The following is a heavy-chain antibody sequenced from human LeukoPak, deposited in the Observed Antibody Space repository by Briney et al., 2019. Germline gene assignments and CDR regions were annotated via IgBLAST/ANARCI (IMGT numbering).Heavy chain of an antibody. D-gene: IGHD3-3*01. CDR3: ARLSIRYYDFWSGYPPACSGGSCYYFDY. V-gene: IGHV4-61*10. Sequence: SETLSLTCTVSGDSITKGSSYWSWVRQPAGKGLEWLGRIHSSGKTYYNPSLKSRVTISVDTSKNQFSLKLSSVTAADTAVYYCARLSIRYYDFWSGYPPACSGGSCYYFDYWGQGTLVTVSS. CDR2: IHSSGKT. CDR1: GDSITKGSSY. J-gene: IGHJ4*02.